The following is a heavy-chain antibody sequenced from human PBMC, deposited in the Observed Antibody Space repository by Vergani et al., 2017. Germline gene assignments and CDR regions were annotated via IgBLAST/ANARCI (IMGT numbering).Heavy chain of an antibody. Sequence: QVQLVQSGAEVKKPGSSVKVSCKASGGTFSSYAISWVRQAPGQGLEWMGGIIPIFGTANYAQKFQGGVTITADESTSTAYMELSSLRSEDTAVYYCARDRQGNCSGGSCYRRSFDYWGQGTLVTVSS. CDR1: GGTFSSYA. CDR2: IIPIFGTA. J-gene: IGHJ4*02. D-gene: IGHD2-15*01. V-gene: IGHV1-69*01. CDR3: ARDRQGNCSGGSCYRRSFDY.